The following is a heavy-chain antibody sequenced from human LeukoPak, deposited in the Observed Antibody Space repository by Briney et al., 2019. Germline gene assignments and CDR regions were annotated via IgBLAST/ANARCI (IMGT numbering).Heavy chain of an antibody. V-gene: IGHV3-11*04. D-gene: IGHD2-2*01. CDR2: ISNSGSTI. CDR1: GFTFSDYY. CDR3: ARPRGCSSNRCNNFDY. J-gene: IGHJ4*02. Sequence: GGSLRLSCAASGFTFSDYYMSWIRQAPGKGLEWVSYISNSGSTIYYADSVKGRFTISRDNAKNSLYLQMDSLRAEDTAVYYCARPRGCSSNRCNNFDYWGQGALVTVSS.